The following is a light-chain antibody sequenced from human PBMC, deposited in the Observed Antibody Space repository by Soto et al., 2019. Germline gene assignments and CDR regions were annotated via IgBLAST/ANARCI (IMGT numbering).Light chain of an antibody. V-gene: IGLV2-14*03. J-gene: IGLJ1*01. Sequence: QSVLTQPASVSGSPGQSIAISCTGTSRDVGAYDYVSWYQQHPDKAPKLMIYEVSNRPSGVSNRFSGSKSVNTATLTISGLQAEDEDDYSCSSYTSSTPRVFGTGTKVTVL. CDR2: EVS. CDR1: SRDVGAYDY. CDR3: SSYTSSTPRV.